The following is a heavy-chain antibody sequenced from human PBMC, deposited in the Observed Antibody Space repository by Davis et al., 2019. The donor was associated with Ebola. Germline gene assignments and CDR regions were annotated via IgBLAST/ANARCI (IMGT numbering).Heavy chain of an antibody. Sequence: GGSLRLSCAASGFTFSSYSMNWVRQAPGKGLEWVSYISSSSSTIYYADSVKGRFTISRDNAKNSLYLQMNSLRAEDTAVYYCAKDFDWDVYYYYGMDVWGQGTTVTVSS. CDR2: ISSSSSTI. V-gene: IGHV3-48*01. CDR1: GFTFSSYS. CDR3: AKDFDWDVYYYYGMDV. J-gene: IGHJ6*02. D-gene: IGHD3-9*01.